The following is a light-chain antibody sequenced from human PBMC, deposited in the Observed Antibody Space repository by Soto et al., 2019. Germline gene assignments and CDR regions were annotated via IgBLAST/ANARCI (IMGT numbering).Light chain of an antibody. J-gene: IGLJ3*02. CDR1: SSDFGSSDL. CDR3: CSYAGSTTWV. CDR2: EGS. V-gene: IGLV2-23*01. Sequence: QSVLTQPASVSGAPGQSITISCTGTSSDFGSSDLVSWYQQHPGKAPKYLIYEGSKRPSGVSNRFSGSKSGNTAYVPISGRQSEYEADYYCCSYAGSTTWVFCGGTKVTV.